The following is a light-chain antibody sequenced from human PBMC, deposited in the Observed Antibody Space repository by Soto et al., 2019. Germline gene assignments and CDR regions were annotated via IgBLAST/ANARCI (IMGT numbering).Light chain of an antibody. J-gene: IGLJ1*01. CDR2: EVT. CDR1: SSDIGGYNY. V-gene: IGLV2-14*01. CDR3: SSFTSGTTLYV. Sequence: QSVLTQPASVSGSPGQSITISCTGTSSDIGGYNYVSWYQQHPGKVPKLIIFEVTTRPSGISDHFSGSKSGNTASLTISGLQADDEADYYCSSFTSGTTLYVFGTGTKVTVL.